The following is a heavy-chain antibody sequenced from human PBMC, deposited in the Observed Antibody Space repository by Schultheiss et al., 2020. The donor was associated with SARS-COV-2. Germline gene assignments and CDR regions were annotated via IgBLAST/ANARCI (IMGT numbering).Heavy chain of an antibody. J-gene: IGHJ4*02. V-gene: IGHV4-38-2*01. Sequence: SETLSLTCAVSGYSISSGYYWGWIRQPPGKGLEWIGSIYHSGITNYNPSLKSRVTISVETSKNQFSLKLNSVSAADTAVYYCARATSGGTSRSFDYWGQGTLVTVSS. D-gene: IGHD2-15*01. CDR1: GYSISSGYY. CDR2: IYHSGIT. CDR3: ARATSGGTSRSFDY.